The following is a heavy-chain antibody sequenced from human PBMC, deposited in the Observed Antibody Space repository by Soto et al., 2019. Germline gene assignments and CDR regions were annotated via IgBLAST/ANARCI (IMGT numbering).Heavy chain of an antibody. CDR1: GFTFTSAL. J-gene: IGHJ4*02. CDR3: TTGSTGRDY. V-gene: IGHV3-15*01. D-gene: IGHD3-10*01. CDR2: VKSKTDGGTT. Sequence: EVQVVESGGGLVKPGGSLRLSCAASGFTFTSALMTWVRQAPGKGLEWVGRVKSKTDGGTTDYAAPVKGRFTISRDDSEKTLYLQMNSLKTEDTAVYYCTTGSTGRDYWGQGTLVTVSS.